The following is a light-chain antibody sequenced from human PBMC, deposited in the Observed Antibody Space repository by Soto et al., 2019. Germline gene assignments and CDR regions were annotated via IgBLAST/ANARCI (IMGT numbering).Light chain of an antibody. J-gene: IGLJ2*01. CDR2: DVT. CDR3: SSFASSIPLV. CDR1: SSDVGGYNY. Sequence: QSVLTQPACVSGSPGQSITISCTGTSSDVGGYNYVSWYQQHPGKAPKLLICDVTNRPSGVSNRFSGSKSGNTASLTISGLQTEDEADYYCSSFASSIPLVFGGGTKLTVL. V-gene: IGLV2-14*03.